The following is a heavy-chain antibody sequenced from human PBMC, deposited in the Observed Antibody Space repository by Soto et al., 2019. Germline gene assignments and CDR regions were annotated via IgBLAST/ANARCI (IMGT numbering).Heavy chain of an antibody. D-gene: IGHD1-7*01. J-gene: IGHJ6*02. CDR2: ISSSSSTI. V-gene: IGHV3-48*02. CDR1: GFTFSSYS. CDR3: ARENYGETYYYYYGMDV. Sequence: GSLRLSCAASGFTFSSYSMNWVRQAPGKGLEWVSYISSSSSTIYYADSVKGRFTISRDNAKNSLYLQMNSLRDEDTAVYYCARENYGETYYYYYGMDVWGQGTTVTVSS.